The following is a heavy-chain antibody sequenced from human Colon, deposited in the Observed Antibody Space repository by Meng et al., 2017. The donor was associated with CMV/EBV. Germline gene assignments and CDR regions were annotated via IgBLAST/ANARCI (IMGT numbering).Heavy chain of an antibody. CDR1: GYTFNSFD. Sequence: KTSGYTFNSFDINWVRQASGQGLEWMGWMNPSTGNTDYAQKFQGRVTMTRDTSTTTAYLDLSSLRSDDTAVYYCALYYYGSGTSKFDYWGQGTLVTVSS. CDR2: MNPSTGNT. J-gene: IGHJ4*02. V-gene: IGHV1-8*01. D-gene: IGHD3-10*01. CDR3: ALYYYGSGTSKFDY.